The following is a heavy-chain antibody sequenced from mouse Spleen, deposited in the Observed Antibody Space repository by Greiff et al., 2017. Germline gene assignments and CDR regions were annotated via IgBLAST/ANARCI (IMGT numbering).Heavy chain of an antibody. CDR1: GYSFTGYY. CDR2: INPSTGGT. CDR3: ARRATVVDWYFDV. V-gene: IGHV1-42*01. Sequence: EVQLQQSGPELVKPGASVKISCKASGYSFTGYYMNWVKQSPEKSLEWIGEINPSTGGTTYNQKFKAKATLTVDKSSSTAYMQLKSLTSEDSAVYYCARRATVVDWYFDVWGTGTTVTVSS. D-gene: IGHD1-1*01. J-gene: IGHJ1*03.